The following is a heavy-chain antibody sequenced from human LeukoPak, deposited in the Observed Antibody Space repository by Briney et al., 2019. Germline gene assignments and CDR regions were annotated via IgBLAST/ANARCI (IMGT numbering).Heavy chain of an antibody. CDR2: ISGSGGST. V-gene: IGHV3-23*01. D-gene: IGHD6-13*01. CDR1: GFTFSVYA. Sequence: PGGSLRLSCAASGFTFSVYAMSWVRQAPGKGLEWVSTISGSGGSTYYADSVKGRFTISRDNPKNTLYLQMNSLRAEDTAVYYCAKIPGGTLNWFDPWGQGTLVTVSS. J-gene: IGHJ5*02. CDR3: AKIPGGTLNWFDP.